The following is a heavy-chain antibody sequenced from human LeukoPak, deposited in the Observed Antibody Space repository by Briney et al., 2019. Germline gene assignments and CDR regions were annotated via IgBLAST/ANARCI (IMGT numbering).Heavy chain of an antibody. CDR3: ATESGWLFDY. D-gene: IGHD6-19*01. J-gene: IGHJ4*02. CDR2: ISPNSNTI. V-gene: IGHV3-11*01. CDR1: GFAFSDRY. Sequence: GGSLRLSCGAAGFAFSDRYMSWIRQAPGKGMEWVAYISPNSNTIHYGDSVKGRFTISRGNAKNLLFLQVNSLRAEDTGVYYCATESGWLFDYWGQGTLVTVSS.